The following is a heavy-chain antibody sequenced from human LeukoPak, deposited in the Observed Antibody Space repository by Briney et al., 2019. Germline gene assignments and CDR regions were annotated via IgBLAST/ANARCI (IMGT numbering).Heavy chain of an antibody. Sequence: KPGVSLRLSCVSSGFTIGTAWMSWVRQAPGEGLEWLGHIKSEGEGATTDYAAPAKGRFTISRDDSKNMIYLQMSSLKIDDTAIYYCIAHFPYFYGFDVWGKGTTVTVSS. CDR2: IKSEGEGATT. V-gene: IGHV3-15*01. D-gene: IGHD3-3*02. CDR1: GFTIGTAW. J-gene: IGHJ6*04. CDR3: IAHFPYFYGFDV.